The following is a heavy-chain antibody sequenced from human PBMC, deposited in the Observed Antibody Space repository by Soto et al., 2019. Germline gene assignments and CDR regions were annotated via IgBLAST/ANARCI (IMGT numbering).Heavy chain of an antibody. Sequence: SVKVSCKASGGTFSNYAINWVRQAPGQGLEWMGGIIPIFGTANYAQKFQGRVTITADESTSTAYMELSSLRSEDTAVYYCAREIVLVPAAVVYYYYGMDVWGQGTTVTVSS. CDR2: IIPIFGTA. CDR3: AREIVLVPAAVVYYYYGMDV. CDR1: GGTFSNYA. D-gene: IGHD2-2*01. V-gene: IGHV1-69*13. J-gene: IGHJ6*02.